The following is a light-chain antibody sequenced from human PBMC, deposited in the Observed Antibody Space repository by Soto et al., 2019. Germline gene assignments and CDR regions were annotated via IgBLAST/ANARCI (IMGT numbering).Light chain of an antibody. Sequence: DIQMTQSPSSLSASVGDRVTITCRASQTISTYLNWYQQKAGKAPQLLIYAASTLKSGVPSRFRGSGSGTDFTLTINNLQLEDFAIYYCQQSNSDPTFGGGTKVEIK. CDR2: AAS. V-gene: IGKV1-39*01. CDR1: QTISTY. J-gene: IGKJ4*01. CDR3: QQSNSDPT.